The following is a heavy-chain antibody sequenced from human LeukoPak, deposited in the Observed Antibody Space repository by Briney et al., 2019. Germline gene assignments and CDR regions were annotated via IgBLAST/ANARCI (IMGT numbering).Heavy chain of an antibody. Sequence: GASVKVSCKASGYTFTSYAMNWVRQAPGQGLEWMGWINTNTGNPTYAQGFTGRFVFSLDTSVSTAYLQISSLKAEDTAVYYCARDNAWWYCSSTSCLDKFDPWGQGTLVTVSS. V-gene: IGHV7-4-1*02. CDR1: GYTFTSYA. D-gene: IGHD2-2*01. J-gene: IGHJ5*02. CDR3: ARDNAWWYCSSTSCLDKFDP. CDR2: INTNTGNP.